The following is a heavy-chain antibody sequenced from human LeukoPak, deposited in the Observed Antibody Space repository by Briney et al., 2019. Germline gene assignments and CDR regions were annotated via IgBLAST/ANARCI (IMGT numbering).Heavy chain of an antibody. J-gene: IGHJ4*02. V-gene: IGHV4-39*06. CDR2: IYYSGST. CDR3: ARGGIEQWLVFFRSLDQKKMGVYFDY. CDR1: GDSISSSSYC. Sequence: KPSETLSLTCTVSGDSISSSSYCWGWLREPPGKGLEWFGTIYYSGSTYYNPSLKSRVIMTVDTAKNQYALKLSSVTAADTAVYYCARGGIEQWLVFFRSLDQKKMGVYFDYWGQGTLVTVSS. D-gene: IGHD6-19*01.